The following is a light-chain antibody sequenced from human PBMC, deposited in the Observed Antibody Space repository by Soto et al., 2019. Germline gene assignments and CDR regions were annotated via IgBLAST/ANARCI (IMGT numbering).Light chain of an antibody. CDR2: DAS. CDR3: QQRANWPPWT. J-gene: IGKJ1*01. V-gene: IGKV3-11*01. CDR1: QSVGYY. Sequence: ETVLTQSPATLSLSPGERATLSCRASQSVGYYLAWYQQQPGQAPRLLIYDASNRATGIPARFSGSGSGTDFTLTISSLEPEDFAVYYCQQRANWPPWTFGQGTKVEIK.